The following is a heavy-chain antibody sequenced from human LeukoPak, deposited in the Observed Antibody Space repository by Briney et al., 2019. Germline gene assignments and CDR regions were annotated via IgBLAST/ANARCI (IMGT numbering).Heavy chain of an antibody. Sequence: GGSLRLSCAASGFTFSSYAMRWVRQAPGKGLEWVAVISYDGSNKYYADSVKGRFTISRDNSKNTLYLQMNSLRAEDTAVYYCARAHGGNSGRDYWGQGTLVTVSS. CDR2: ISYDGSNK. J-gene: IGHJ4*02. CDR3: ARAHGGNSGRDY. D-gene: IGHD4-23*01. V-gene: IGHV3-30*04. CDR1: GFTFSSYA.